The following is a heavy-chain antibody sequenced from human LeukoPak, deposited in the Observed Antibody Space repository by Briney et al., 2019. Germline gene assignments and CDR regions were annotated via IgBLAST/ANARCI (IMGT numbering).Heavy chain of an antibody. J-gene: IGHJ5*02. V-gene: IGHV3-21*01. CDR2: ISTSNTFI. D-gene: IGHD7-27*01. CDR3: ARDSGPLFDP. Sequence: GGSLRLSCAASGFTFSSYAMSWVRQAPGKGLEWVSAISTSNTFIYYADSVKGRFTISRDNANNSLYLQMNDLRVEDTAVYYCARDSGPLFDPWGHGTLVTVSS. CDR1: GFTFSSYA.